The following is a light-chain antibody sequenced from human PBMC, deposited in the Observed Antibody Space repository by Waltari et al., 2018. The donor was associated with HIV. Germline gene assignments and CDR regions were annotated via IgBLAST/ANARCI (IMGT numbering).Light chain of an antibody. Sequence: QSVLTQPPSASGTPGQRVTISCSGNSYNIGNNFVSWYQQVPGMAPKLLIYQNDQRPSGVPDRFSGSKSGTSASLAISGLRSEDDADYYCSAWDDKLTALVFGGGTKLTDL. V-gene: IGLV1-47*01. CDR3: SAWDDKLTALV. CDR2: QND. CDR1: SYNIGNNF. J-gene: IGLJ2*01.